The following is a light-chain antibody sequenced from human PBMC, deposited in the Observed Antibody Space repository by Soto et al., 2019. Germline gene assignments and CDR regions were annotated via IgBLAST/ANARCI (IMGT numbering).Light chain of an antibody. CDR1: SSDVGGYNY. V-gene: IGLV2-14*01. J-gene: IGLJ3*02. CDR2: EVS. Sequence: QSALTQPASMSGSPGQSITISCTGTSSDVGGYNYVSWYQQHPGKAPKLMIYEVSNRPSGVSNRFSGSNSGNMASLTTSGLQVENETDYYCSSYTSSSTLWVFGGGTKRTVL. CDR3: SSYTSSSTLWV.